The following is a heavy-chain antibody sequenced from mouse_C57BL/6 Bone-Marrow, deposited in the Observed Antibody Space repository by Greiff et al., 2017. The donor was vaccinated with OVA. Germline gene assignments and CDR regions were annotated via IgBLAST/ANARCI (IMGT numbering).Heavy chain of an antibody. CDR3: ARIGPIWSYYAMDY. D-gene: IGHD1-1*02. V-gene: IGHV8-8*01. CDR2: IWWDDDK. CDR1: GFSLSTFGMG. J-gene: IGHJ4*01. Sequence: QVTLKVSGPGILQPSQTLSLTCSFSGFSLSTFGMGVGWIRQPSGKGLEWLAHIWWDDDKYYNTALKSRISISKATSKNQVFLKIANVDTADTATNYCARIGPIWSYYAMDYWGQGTSVTVSS.